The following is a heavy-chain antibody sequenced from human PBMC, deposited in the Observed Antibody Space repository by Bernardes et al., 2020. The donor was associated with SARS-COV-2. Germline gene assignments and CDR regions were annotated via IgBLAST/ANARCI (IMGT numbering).Heavy chain of an antibody. J-gene: IGHJ6*02. D-gene: IGHD3-3*01. V-gene: IGHV3-11*06. CDR1: GFTFGDYY. CDR3: ATNYDIWSGPLGVDV. Sequence: GGSLRLFCTPSGFTFGDYYTSWIRQAPGKGLEWISYISISGSYIDYADCVKGRFTISRDNARDSLYLQMNSLRAEDTAVYYCATNYDIWSGPLGVDVWGQGTTVSVSS. CDR2: ISISGSYI.